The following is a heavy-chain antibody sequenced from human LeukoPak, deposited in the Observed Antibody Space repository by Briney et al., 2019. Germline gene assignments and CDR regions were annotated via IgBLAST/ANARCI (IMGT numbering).Heavy chain of an antibody. V-gene: IGHV4-59*01. D-gene: IGHD4-11*01. CDR3: ARGYSDYRVEGRNFHS. J-gene: IGHJ4*02. Sequence: SETLSLTCAVSDGSITNYDWSWVRQPPGKGLEFIGHVHYSGTANYNPSLRRRVTISIDTSKKHFFLKFKSVTAAETAVYYCARGYSDYRVEGRNFHSRGQGTLVTVSS. CDR2: VHYSGTA. CDR1: DGSITNYD.